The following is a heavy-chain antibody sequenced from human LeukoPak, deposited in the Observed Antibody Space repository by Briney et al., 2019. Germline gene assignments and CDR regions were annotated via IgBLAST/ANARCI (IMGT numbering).Heavy chain of an antibody. Sequence: GGSLRLSCAASGFTFSGYGMHWVRQAPGKGLEWVAVVWYDGSNKYYADSVKGRFTTSRDNSKNTLYLQMNSLRAEDTAVYYCARDSFLVRGPYYYYYGMDVWGQGTTVTVSS. CDR2: VWYDGSNK. D-gene: IGHD3-10*01. CDR3: ARDSFLVRGPYYYYYGMDV. V-gene: IGHV3-33*01. CDR1: GFTFSGYG. J-gene: IGHJ6*02.